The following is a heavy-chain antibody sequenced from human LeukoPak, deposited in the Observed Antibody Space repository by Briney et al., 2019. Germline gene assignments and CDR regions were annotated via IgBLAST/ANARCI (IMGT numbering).Heavy chain of an antibody. D-gene: IGHD2-2*01. CDR3: ARDRRIVVVPAAIGDLQDGYYYYGMDV. CDR2: IYYSGST. J-gene: IGHJ6*04. V-gene: IGHV4-31*03. Sequence: SQTLSLTCTVSGGSISSGGYYWSWIRQHPGKGLEWIGYIYYSGSTYYNPSLKSRVTISVDTSKNQFSLKLSSVTAADTAVYYCARDRRIVVVPAAIGDLQDGYYYYGMDVWGKGTTVIVSS. CDR1: GGSISSGGYY.